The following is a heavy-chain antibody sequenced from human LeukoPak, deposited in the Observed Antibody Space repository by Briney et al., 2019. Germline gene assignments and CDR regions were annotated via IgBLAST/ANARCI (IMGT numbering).Heavy chain of an antibody. V-gene: IGHV4-30-4*01. D-gene: IGHD5-24*01. CDR3: VRGRGDGGYTIFDN. CDR2: IYYSGST. CDR1: GGSITSGDYY. J-gene: IGHJ4*02. Sequence: SETLSLTCTVSGGSITSGDYYWSWIRQPPGKGLEWIGYIYYSGSTYYKPTLKSRVTISVDTSKNQFSLKLSSVTAAGTAVYYCVRGRGDGGYTIFDNWGQGTLVTVSS.